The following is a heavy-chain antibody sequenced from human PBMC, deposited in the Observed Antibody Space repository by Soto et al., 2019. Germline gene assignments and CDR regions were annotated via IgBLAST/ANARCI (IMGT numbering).Heavy chain of an antibody. D-gene: IGHD4-17*01. CDR2: ISAYNGNT. CDR1: GYTFASYA. J-gene: IGHJ4*02. Sequence: GASVKVSCKASGYTFASYAISWMRQAPGQGLEWMGWISAYNGNTNYAQKLQGRVTMTTDTSTSTAYMELRSLRSDDTAVYYCARGVTTVTTFDYWGQGTLVTVSS. V-gene: IGHV1-18*01. CDR3: ARGVTTVTTFDY.